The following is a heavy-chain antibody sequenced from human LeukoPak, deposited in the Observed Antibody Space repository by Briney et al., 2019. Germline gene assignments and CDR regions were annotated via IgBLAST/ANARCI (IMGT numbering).Heavy chain of an antibody. D-gene: IGHD3-10*01. J-gene: IGHJ6*03. CDR2: MNPNSGNT. CDR1: GYTFTSYD. Sequence: ASVKVSCKASGYTFTSYDINWVRQATGQGLEWMGWMNPNSGNTGYAQKFQGRVTMTRNTSISTAYMELSSLRSEDTAVYYCARAKVVRGVFYYYYMDVWGKGTTVTVSS. V-gene: IGHV1-8*01. CDR3: ARAKVVRGVFYYYYMDV.